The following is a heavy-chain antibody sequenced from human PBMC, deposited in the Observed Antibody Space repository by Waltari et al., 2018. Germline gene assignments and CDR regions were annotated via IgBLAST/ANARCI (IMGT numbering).Heavy chain of an antibody. J-gene: IGHJ4*02. CDR3: ARRGGYCSGGSCYDDYFDY. V-gene: IGHV4-39*01. CDR1: GGSISSSSYY. D-gene: IGHD2-15*01. Sequence: QLQLQESGPGLVKPSETLSLTCTVSGGSISSSSYYWGWIRQPPGKGLEWIGSIYYSGSTYYNPSLKSRVTISGDTSKNQFSLKLSSVTAADTAVYYCARRGGYCSGGSCYDDYFDYWGQGTLVTVSS. CDR2: IYYSGST.